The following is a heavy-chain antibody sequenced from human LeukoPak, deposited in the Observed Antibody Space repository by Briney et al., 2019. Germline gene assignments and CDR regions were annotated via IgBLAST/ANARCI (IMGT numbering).Heavy chain of an antibody. CDR1: GGTFSSYA. CDR2: IIPIFGTA. V-gene: IGHV1-69*13. Sequence: SVKVSCKASGGTFSSYAISWVRQAPGQGLEWMGGIIPIFGTANYAQKFQGRVTITADESTSTAYMELSSLRSEDTAVYYCAREGRARALYTNWGQGTLVTVSS. J-gene: IGHJ4*02. CDR3: AREGRARALYTN. D-gene: IGHD2-2*02.